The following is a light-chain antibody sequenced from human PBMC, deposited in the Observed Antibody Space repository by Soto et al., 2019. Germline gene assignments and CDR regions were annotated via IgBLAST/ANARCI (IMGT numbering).Light chain of an antibody. V-gene: IGLV1-44*01. J-gene: IGLJ3*02. CDR2: SDD. Sequence: QSVLTQPPSASGTPGQRVTISCSGSSSNIGENPVNWYQQLPGTAPKLLMHSDDQRPSGVPDRFSGSKSRTSASLAISGLQSEDEADYYCGTWDTSLSVGRAVFGGGTKLTVL. CDR1: SSNIGENP. CDR3: GTWDTSLSVGRAV.